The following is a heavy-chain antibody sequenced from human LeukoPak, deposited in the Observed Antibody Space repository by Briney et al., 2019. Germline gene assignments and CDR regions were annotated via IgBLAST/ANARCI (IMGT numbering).Heavy chain of an antibody. J-gene: IGHJ4*02. CDR2: IYPGDSDT. V-gene: IGHV5-51*01. D-gene: IGHD5-24*01. CDR3: ARGRDGYSRPFDY. CDR1: GYTFITYW. Sequence: VASLKISGKGSGYTFITYWIGWVRQKPGKGLEWMGIIYPGDSDTRYSPSFQGQVTISADKSISTAYLQWSSLKASDTATYYCARGRDGYSRPFDYWGQGTLVTVSS.